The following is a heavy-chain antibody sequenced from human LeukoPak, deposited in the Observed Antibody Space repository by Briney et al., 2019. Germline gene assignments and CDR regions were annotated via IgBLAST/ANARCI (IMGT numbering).Heavy chain of an antibody. CDR2: IYYTGST. CDR1: GGSISSYF. CDR3: AREEERYSSSWYPIDY. D-gene: IGHD6-13*01. Sequence: SETLSLTCTVSGGSISSYFWSWIRQPPGKGLEWIGYIYYTGSTNYNPSLKSRVTISVDTSKNQFSLKLSSVTAADTAVYYCAREEERYSSSWYPIDYWGQGTLATVSS. J-gene: IGHJ4*02. V-gene: IGHV4-59*01.